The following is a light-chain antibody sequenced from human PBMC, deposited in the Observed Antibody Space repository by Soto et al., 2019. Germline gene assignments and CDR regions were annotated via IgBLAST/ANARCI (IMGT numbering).Light chain of an antibody. Sequence: QSVLTQPPSVSGAPGQRVTIPCTGSSSNIGSFYDVHWYQQLPGTVPKLLIYGDNNRPSGVPDRFSASKSGTAASLAITGLQAEDEAEYYCQSYANSLNHVVFGGGTQLTVL. CDR1: SSNIGSFYD. CDR2: GDN. CDR3: QSYANSLNHVV. J-gene: IGLJ2*01. V-gene: IGLV1-40*01.